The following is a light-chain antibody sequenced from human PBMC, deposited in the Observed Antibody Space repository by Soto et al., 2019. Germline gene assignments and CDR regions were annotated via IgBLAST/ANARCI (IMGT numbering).Light chain of an antibody. CDR3: QQRSNWPT. J-gene: IGKJ3*01. V-gene: IGKV1-39*01. CDR2: GAS. CDR1: QSVSTY. Sequence: DIQMTQSPSSLSTSVGDRVTITCRTSQSVSTYLNWYQQRPGKAPKLLIYGASSLQSGVPSRFSGSGSGTHFTLTISSLEPEDFAVYYCQQRSNWPTFGPGTKVDIK.